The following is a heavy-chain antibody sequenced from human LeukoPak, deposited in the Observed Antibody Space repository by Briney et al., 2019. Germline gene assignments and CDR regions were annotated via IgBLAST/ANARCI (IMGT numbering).Heavy chain of an antibody. CDR1: GFTFSSYS. CDR3: ARARVVATISSFDY. J-gene: IGHJ4*02. Sequence: GGSLRLSCAASGFTFSSYSMNWVRQAPGKGLGWVSSISSSSSYIYYADSVKGRFTISRDNAKNSLYLQMNSLRAEDTAVYYCARARVVATISSFDYWGQGTLVTVSS. D-gene: IGHD5-12*01. CDR2: ISSSSSYI. V-gene: IGHV3-21*01.